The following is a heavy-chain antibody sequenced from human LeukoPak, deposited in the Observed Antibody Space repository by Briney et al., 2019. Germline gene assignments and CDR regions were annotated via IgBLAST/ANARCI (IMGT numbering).Heavy chain of an antibody. CDR1: GFTVSRNY. J-gene: IGHJ4*02. CDR2: IYSDASGGST. D-gene: IGHD4-17*01. CDR3: ARAHDFGDHDLDY. V-gene: IGHV3-66*01. Sequence: XAASGFTVSRNYMSWVRQAPGKGXEWVSIIYSDASGGSTYYADSVKGRFTISRDNSKNTLYLQMNSLRAEDTAVYYCARAHDFGDHDLDYRGQGTLVTVSS.